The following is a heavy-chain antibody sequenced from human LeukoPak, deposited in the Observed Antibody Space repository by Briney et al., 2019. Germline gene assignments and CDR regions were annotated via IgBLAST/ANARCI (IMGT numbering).Heavy chain of an antibody. J-gene: IGHJ4*02. V-gene: IGHV3-72*01. CDR2: IRNKANSHTT. CDR1: GFTFSGHY. D-gene: IGHD4-17*01. CDR3: AREEFSDYVPFFDY. Sequence: GGSLRLSCAASGFTFSGHYMDWVRQAPGKGLEWVGRIRNKANSHTTEYAASVKGRFTISRDDSKNSLYLQMNSLKTEDTAVYFYAREEFSDYVPFFDYWGQGTLVTVSS.